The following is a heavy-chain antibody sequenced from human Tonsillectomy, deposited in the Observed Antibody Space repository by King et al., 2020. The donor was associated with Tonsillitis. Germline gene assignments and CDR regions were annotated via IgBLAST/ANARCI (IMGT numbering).Heavy chain of an antibody. CDR2: IYSSGST. D-gene: IGHD6-13*01. J-gene: IGHJ4*02. Sequence: VQLQESGPGLVKPSETLSLTCTVSGSSISNYYWSWIRQPAGKGLEWIGLIYSSGSTNYTPSLKSRVTMSVDTSKNQFSLKLSSVTAADTAVYYCTREGSSRSHDYWGQGTPVTVSS. CDR1: GSSISNYY. CDR3: TREGSSRSHDY. V-gene: IGHV4-4*07.